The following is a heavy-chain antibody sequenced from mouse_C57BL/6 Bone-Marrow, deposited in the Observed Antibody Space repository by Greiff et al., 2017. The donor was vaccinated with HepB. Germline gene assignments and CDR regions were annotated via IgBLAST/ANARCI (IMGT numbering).Heavy chain of an antibody. Sequence: QVQLQQSGAELVRPGTSVKVSCKASGYAFTNYLIEWVKQRPGQGLERIGVINPGSGGTNYNEKFKGKATLTADKSSSTAYMQLSSLTSEDSAVYFCASRGAMDYWGQGTSVTVSS. CDR1: GYAFTNYL. CDR2: INPGSGGT. CDR3: ASRGAMDY. V-gene: IGHV1-54*01. D-gene: IGHD3-1*01. J-gene: IGHJ4*01.